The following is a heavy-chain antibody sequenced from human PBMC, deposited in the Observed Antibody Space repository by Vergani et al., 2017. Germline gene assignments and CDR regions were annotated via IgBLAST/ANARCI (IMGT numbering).Heavy chain of an antibody. CDR1: GCSISSSSYY. CDR3: AREVGVGQDAFDI. CDR2: IYYSGST. J-gene: IGHJ3*02. V-gene: IGHV4-39*02. D-gene: IGHD2-15*01. Sequence: QLQLQESGPGLVKPSETLSLTCTVSGCSISSSSYYWGWSRQPPGKGLEWIGSIYYSGSTYYNPSLKSRGTISVDTSKNQFSLKLSSVTAAATAVYYCAREVGVGQDAFDIWGQGTMVTVSS.